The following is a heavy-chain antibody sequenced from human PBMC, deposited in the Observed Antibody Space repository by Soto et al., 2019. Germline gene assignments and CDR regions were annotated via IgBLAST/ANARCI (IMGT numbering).Heavy chain of an antibody. CDR1: GYTFTSYA. CDR2: INAGNGDT. J-gene: IGHJ6*03. Sequence: ASVKVSCKASGYTFTSYAMHWVRQAPGQRLEWMGWINAGNGDTKYSQKFQGRVTITRDTSASTAYMELSSLRSEDTAVYYCARDRFCGSPGGHSYYSYWAVGGKGTTAPV. CDR3: ARDRFCGSPGGHSYYSYWAV. D-gene: IGHD2-2*01. V-gene: IGHV1-3*01.